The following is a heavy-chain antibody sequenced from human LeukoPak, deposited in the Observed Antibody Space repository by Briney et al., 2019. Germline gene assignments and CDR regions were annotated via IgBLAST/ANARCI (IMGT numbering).Heavy chain of an antibody. Sequence: ASVKVSCKASGYTFTYRYPHWVPQAPRQALEWMGWITPFNGNTNYAQKFQDRVTITRDRSMHTAYMELSTLRSEDTAMYYCVGSSGWYLGYWGQGTLVTVSS. D-gene: IGHD6-19*01. CDR3: VGSSGWYLGY. CDR2: ITPFNGNT. CDR1: GYTFTYRY. J-gene: IGHJ4*02. V-gene: IGHV1-45*03.